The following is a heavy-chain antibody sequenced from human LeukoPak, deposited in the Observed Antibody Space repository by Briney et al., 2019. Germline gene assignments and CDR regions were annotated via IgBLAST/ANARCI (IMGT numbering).Heavy chain of an antibody. J-gene: IGHJ3*02. Sequence: SGPTLVNPTQTLTLTCTFSGFSLSTSGMRVSWIRQPPGKALEWLARIDWDDDKFYSTSLKTRLTISKDTSKNQVVLTMTNMDPVDTATYYCARLYYDSSGSRDAFDIWGQGTMVTASS. CDR2: IDWDDDK. CDR3: ARLYYDSSGSRDAFDI. D-gene: IGHD3-22*01. CDR1: GFSLSTSGMR. V-gene: IGHV2-70*04.